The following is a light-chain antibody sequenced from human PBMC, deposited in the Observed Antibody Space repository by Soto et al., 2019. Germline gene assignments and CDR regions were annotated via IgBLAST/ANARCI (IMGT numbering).Light chain of an antibody. J-gene: IGKJ1*01. V-gene: IGKV3-20*01. Sequence: EIVLTQSPCTLSLSPGERSTLSCMASQSVSSSYLAWYQRKPGQAPRLLIYGASSRATGIPDRFSGGGSGTDFTLTISRLEPEDFAVYYCQQYHNSPPTFGQGTKV. CDR2: GAS. CDR1: QSVSSSY. CDR3: QQYHNSPPT.